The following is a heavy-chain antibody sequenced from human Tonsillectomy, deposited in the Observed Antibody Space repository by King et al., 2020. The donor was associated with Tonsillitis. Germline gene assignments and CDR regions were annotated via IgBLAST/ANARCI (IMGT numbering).Heavy chain of an antibody. CDR3: AREAVEVFGVVMTPNWFDP. J-gene: IGHJ5*02. D-gene: IGHD3-3*01. CDR2: IFHSGST. V-gene: IGHV4-38-2*02. CDR1: GYSISSGYY. Sequence: MQLQESGPGLVKPSETLSLTCTVSGYSISSGYYWGWIRKPPGKGLEWIGSIFHSGSTYYNPSLKSRVTISVDTSKNQFSLKLSSVTAADTAVYYCAREAVEVFGVVMTPNWFDPWGQGTLVTVSS.